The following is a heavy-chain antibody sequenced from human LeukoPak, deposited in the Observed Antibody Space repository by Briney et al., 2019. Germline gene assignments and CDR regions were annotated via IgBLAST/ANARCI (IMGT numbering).Heavy chain of an antibody. CDR1: GFTFSTYW. CDR2: VNSDGRTT. V-gene: IGHV3-74*01. J-gene: IGHJ4*02. CDR3: ARAGYSYGVDY. Sequence: GGSLRLSCAASGFTFSTYWMPWVRQAPGKGLVWVSRVNSDGRTTSYADSVKGRFTISRDNAKNTLYLQMNSLRAEDTAVYSCARAGYSYGVDYWGQGTLVTVSS. D-gene: IGHD5-18*01.